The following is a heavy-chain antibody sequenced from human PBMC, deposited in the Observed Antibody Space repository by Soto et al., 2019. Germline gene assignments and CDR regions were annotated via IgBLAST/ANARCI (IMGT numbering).Heavy chain of an antibody. CDR2: IYPGDSDT. J-gene: IGHJ6*02. Sequence: TGESLQISCKGSGYSFTSDWIGWVRQMPGKGLEWMGIIYPGDSDTRYSPSFQGQVTISADKSISTAYLQWSSLKASDTAMYYCARQEGCGWCYYYYGMVVWGQGTTVTVSS. CDR1: GYSFTSDW. V-gene: IGHV5-51*01. D-gene: IGHD6-19*01. CDR3: ARQEGCGWCYYYYGMVV.